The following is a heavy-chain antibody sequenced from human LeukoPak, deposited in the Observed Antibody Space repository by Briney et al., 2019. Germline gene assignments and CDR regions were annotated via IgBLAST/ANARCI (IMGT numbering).Heavy chain of an antibody. CDR2: ISSSSSYI. CDR1: GFTFSSYS. D-gene: IGHD3-22*01. CDR3: ARVVRLLPYYYYYMDV. Sequence: GGSLRLSCAASGFTFSSYSMNWVRQAPGKGLEWVSSISSSSSYIYYADSVKGRFTISRDNAKNSLYLQMNSLRAEDTAVYYCARVVRLLPYYYYYMDVWGKGTTVTVSS. J-gene: IGHJ6*03. V-gene: IGHV3-21*04.